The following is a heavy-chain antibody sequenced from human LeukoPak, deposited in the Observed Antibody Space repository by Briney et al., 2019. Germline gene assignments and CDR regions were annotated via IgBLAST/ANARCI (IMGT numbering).Heavy chain of an antibody. D-gene: IGHD5-18*01. Sequence: PGGSLRLSCAASGFTFSSYAMHWVRQAPGKGLEWVAVISYDGSNKYYADSVKGRFTISRDNSKNTLYLQMNSLRAEDTAVYYCARAFSDTAMVSYWGQGTLVTVSS. CDR1: GFTFSSYA. V-gene: IGHV3-30*01. CDR2: ISYDGSNK. CDR3: ARAFSDTAMVSY. J-gene: IGHJ4*02.